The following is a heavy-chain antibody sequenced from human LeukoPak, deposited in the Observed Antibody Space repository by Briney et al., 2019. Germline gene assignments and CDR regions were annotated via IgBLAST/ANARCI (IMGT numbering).Heavy chain of an antibody. V-gene: IGHV1-2*06. Sequence: ASVKVSCKASGYTFTGYFMHWVRQAPGQGLEWMGRINAKSGGTRYAQNFQGRVTMTRDMSISTAYMELANLKSDDTAVYYCARELPGIVLVVDATIQEDTYYFDTWGQGVPVTVSS. CDR2: INAKSGGT. D-gene: IGHD2-15*01. J-gene: IGHJ4*02. CDR3: ARELPGIVLVVDATIQEDTYYFDT. CDR1: GYTFTGYF.